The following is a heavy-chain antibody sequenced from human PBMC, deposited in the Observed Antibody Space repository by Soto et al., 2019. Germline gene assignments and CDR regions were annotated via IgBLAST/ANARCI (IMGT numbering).Heavy chain of an antibody. CDR1: GGTFSSYA. Sequence: QVQLVQSGAEVKKPGSSVKVSCKASGGTFSSYAISWVRQAPGQGLEWMGGIIPMFGTTNYAQKCQGRATITADESTSTAYMELSSLRSEDTAVYYCARVVTVVKSFHYWYFDLWGRGTLVTVSS. J-gene: IGHJ2*01. CDR3: ARVVTVVKSFHYWYFDL. D-gene: IGHD2-15*01. V-gene: IGHV1-69*12. CDR2: IIPMFGTT.